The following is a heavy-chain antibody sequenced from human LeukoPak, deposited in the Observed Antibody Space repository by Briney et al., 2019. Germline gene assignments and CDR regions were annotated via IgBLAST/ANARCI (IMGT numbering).Heavy chain of an antibody. CDR2: IYYSGST. V-gene: IGHV4-59*08. CDR1: GGSISSYY. Sequence: SETLPLTCTVSGGSISSYYWSWIRQPPGKGLEWIGYIYYSGSTNYNPSLKSRVTISVDTSKNQFSLKLSSVTAADTAVYYCARPMVRGATSPFDYWGQGTLVTVSS. J-gene: IGHJ4*02. CDR3: ARPMVRGATSPFDY. D-gene: IGHD3-10*01.